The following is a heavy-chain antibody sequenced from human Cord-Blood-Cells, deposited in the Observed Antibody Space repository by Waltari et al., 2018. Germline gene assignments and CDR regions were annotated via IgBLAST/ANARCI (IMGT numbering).Heavy chain of an antibody. J-gene: IGHJ4*02. CDR2: INPNRGGT. D-gene: IGHD3-10*01. CDR1: GYTFTGYY. CDR3: ARGVYGSGSYVDY. V-gene: IGHV1-2*02. Sequence: QVQLVQSGAEVKKPGASVKVSCKASGYTFTGYYMHWVRQAPGQGREWMGWINPNRGGTNYAQKFQGRVTMTRDTSISTAYMELSRLRSDDTAVYYCARGVYGSGSYVDYWGQGTLVTVSS.